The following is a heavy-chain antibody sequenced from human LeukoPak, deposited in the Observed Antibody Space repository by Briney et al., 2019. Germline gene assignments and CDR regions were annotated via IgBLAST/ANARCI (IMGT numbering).Heavy chain of an antibody. CDR1: GGSFSGYY. Sequence: SETLSLTCAVYGGSFSGYYWSWIRQHPGKGLEWIGYIYYSGSTYYNPSLKSRVTISVDTSKNQFSLKLSSVTAADTAVYYCARRGSSGYYLGYWGQGTLVTVSS. J-gene: IGHJ4*02. D-gene: IGHD3-22*01. CDR2: IYYSGST. CDR3: ARRGSSGYYLGY. V-gene: IGHV4-31*11.